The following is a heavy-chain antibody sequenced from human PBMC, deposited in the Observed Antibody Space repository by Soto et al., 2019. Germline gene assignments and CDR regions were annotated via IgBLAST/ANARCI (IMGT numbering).Heavy chain of an antibody. CDR2: ITSSGSSM. CDR3: ATVRYFEPDY. D-gene: IGHD3-9*01. CDR1: GFTFSSYT. J-gene: IGHJ4*02. Sequence: GGSLRLSCAASGFTFSSYTMNWVRQAPGKGLEWVSSITSSGSSMYYADSLKGRFTVSRDNAQNSLYLQMNSLRAEDTAIYYSATVRYFEPDYWGQGTLVTVSS. V-gene: IGHV3-21*01.